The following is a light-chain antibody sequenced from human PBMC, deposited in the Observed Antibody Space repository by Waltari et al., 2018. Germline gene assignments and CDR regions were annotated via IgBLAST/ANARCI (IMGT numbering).Light chain of an antibody. CDR3: QAWDSSTDVV. V-gene: IGLV3-1*01. J-gene: IGLJ2*01. CDR1: TLGDKY. CDR2: QDS. Sequence: SYELTQPPSVSVSPGQTASIPCSGDTLGDKYACWYQQKSGQSPVLVIYQDSKRPSGIPERFSGSNSGNTATLTISGTQAMDEADYYCQAWDSSTDVVFGGGTKLTVL.